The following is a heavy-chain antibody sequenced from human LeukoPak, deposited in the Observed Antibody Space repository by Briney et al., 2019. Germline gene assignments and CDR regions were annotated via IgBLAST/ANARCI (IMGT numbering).Heavy chain of an antibody. D-gene: IGHD6-13*01. CDR1: GFTFNDYY. J-gene: IGHJ3*02. CDR3: ARDESAAGIGCRDI. V-gene: IGHV3-11*01. Sequence: NAGGSLRLSCAASGFTFNDYYMSWIRQAPGKGLEWISYISNSGSTKYHADSVKGRFTISRDNAKNSLYLQMNSLRAEDTAVYYCARDESAAGIGCRDIWGQGTMVTVSS. CDR2: ISNSGSTK.